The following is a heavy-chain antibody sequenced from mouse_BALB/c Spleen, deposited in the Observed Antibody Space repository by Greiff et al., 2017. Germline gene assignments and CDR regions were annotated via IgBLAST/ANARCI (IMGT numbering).Heavy chain of an antibody. CDR3: TRYGNYVAMDY. Sequence: EVQLVESGGGLVQPGGSMKLSCVASGFTFSNYWMNWVRQSPEKGLEWVAEIRLKSNNYATHYAESVKGRFTISRDDSKSSVYLQMNNLRAEDTGIYYCTRYGNYVAMDYWGQGTSVTVSS. D-gene: IGHD2-1*01. J-gene: IGHJ4*01. V-gene: IGHV6-6*02. CDR2: IRLKSNNYAT. CDR1: GFTFSNYW.